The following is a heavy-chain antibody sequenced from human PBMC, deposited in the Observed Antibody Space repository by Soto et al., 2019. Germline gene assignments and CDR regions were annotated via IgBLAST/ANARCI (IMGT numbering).Heavy chain of an antibody. J-gene: IGHJ4*02. D-gene: IGHD6-6*01. CDR1: GGPMISGDYY. CDR2: ILNSGST. CDR3: ARAPKVSGSAQTRPDF. V-gene: IGHV4-30-4*01. Sequence: SETLSLTCTVSGGPMISGDYYWSWIRQPPGKGLEWIGYILNSGSTYYNPSLKSRVSISVDTSNNLFSLSLASMTAADTAVYYCARAPKVSGSAQTRPDFWCQGSLVTVSS.